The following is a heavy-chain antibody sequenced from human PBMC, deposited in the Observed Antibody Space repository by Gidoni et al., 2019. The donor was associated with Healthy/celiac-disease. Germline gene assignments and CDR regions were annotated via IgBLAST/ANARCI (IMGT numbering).Heavy chain of an antibody. Sequence: QVQLQESGPGLVKPSGTLSLTCAVSGGSISSSNWWSWVRQPPGKGLEWMGEIYHSGSTNYNPSLKSRVTISVDKSKNQFSLKLSSVTAADTAVYYCARKYCSGGSCWSVGSNKGGARSYYFDYWGQGTLVTVSS. V-gene: IGHV4-4*02. D-gene: IGHD2-15*01. J-gene: IGHJ4*02. CDR1: GGSISSSNW. CDR2: IYHSGST. CDR3: ARKYCSGGSCWSVGSNKGGARSYYFDY.